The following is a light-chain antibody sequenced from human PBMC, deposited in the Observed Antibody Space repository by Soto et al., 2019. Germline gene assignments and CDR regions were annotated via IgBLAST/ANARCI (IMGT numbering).Light chain of an antibody. CDR2: DNN. V-gene: IGLV1-51*01. CDR1: SSNIGNNY. CDR3: GTWDSSLSAVV. Sequence: QSVLTQPPSVSAGPGQKVTISCSGSSSNIGNNYVSWYQQLPGTAPKLLIYDNNKRPSGIPDRFSGSKSGTSATLGITGLQTGDEADYYCGTWDSSLSAVVFGGGTQLTVL. J-gene: IGLJ2*01.